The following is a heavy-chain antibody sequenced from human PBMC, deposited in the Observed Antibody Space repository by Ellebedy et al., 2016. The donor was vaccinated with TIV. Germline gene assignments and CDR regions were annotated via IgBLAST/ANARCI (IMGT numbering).Heavy chain of an antibody. D-gene: IGHD5-18*01. Sequence: SGPTLVKPTQTLTLTCTFSGFSLSTSGVGVGWIRQPPGKALEWLALIYWNDDKRYSPSLKSRLTITKDTSKNQVVLTMTNMDPVDTATYYCAHRGYSYGSLAYYYYGMDVWGQGTTVTVSS. V-gene: IGHV2-5*01. CDR1: GFSLSTSGVG. CDR3: AHRGYSYGSLAYYYYGMDV. CDR2: IYWNDDK. J-gene: IGHJ6*02.